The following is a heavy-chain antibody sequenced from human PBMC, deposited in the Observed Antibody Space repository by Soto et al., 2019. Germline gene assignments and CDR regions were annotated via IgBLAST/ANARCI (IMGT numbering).Heavy chain of an antibody. D-gene: IGHD3-9*01. V-gene: IGHV3-21*01. CDR1: GFTFSSYI. CDR3: ARELFYDILTGYYSTPYFDY. CDR2: ISSSSSYI. Sequence: GGSLRLSCAASGFTFSSYIMNWVRQAPGKGLEWVSSISSSSSYIYYADSVKGRFTISRDNAKNSLYLQMNSLRAEDTAVYYCARELFYDILTGYYSTPYFDYWGQGTLVTVSS. J-gene: IGHJ4*02.